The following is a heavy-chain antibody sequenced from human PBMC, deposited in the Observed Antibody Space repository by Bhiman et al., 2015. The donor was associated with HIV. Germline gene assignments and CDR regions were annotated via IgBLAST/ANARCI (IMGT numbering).Heavy chain of an antibody. V-gene: IGHV3-48*03. D-gene: IGHD3-10*01. Sequence: EVQLVESGGGLVQPGGSLRLPCAASGFTFSTYEMNWVRQAPGKGLEWVSYISSSGTTVYYADSVKGRFTISRDNARNSLYLQMNSLRAEDTAVYYCARGYYFGSGTNYPYHFDYWGQGTLVTVSS. CDR1: GFTFSTYE. J-gene: IGHJ4*02. CDR3: ARGYYFGSGTNYPYHFDY. CDR2: ISSSGTTV.